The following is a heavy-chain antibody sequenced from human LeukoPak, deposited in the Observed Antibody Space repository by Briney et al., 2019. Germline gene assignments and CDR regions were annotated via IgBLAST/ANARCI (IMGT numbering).Heavy chain of an antibody. D-gene: IGHD7-27*01. CDR3: AKVSGDFLASYYFDY. CDR1: GYTFTGSY. Sequence: WASVKVSCKASGYTFTGSYLHWVRQAPGQGLEWMGWLNPNSGDTKDALKFQGRVTMTRDTSISTACMELSRLRSDDTAVYYCAKVSGDFLASYYFDYWGQGTLVTVSS. CDR2: LNPNSGDT. V-gene: IGHV1-2*02. J-gene: IGHJ4*02.